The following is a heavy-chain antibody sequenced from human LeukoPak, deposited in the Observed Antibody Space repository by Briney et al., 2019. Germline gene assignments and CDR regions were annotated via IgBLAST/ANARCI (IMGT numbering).Heavy chain of an antibody. D-gene: IGHD2-21*01. J-gene: IGHJ4*02. CDR1: GFSLSSYA. V-gene: IGHV3-23*01. CDR2: TSSSGAGT. Sequence: GSLSLSCAASGFSLSSYAMSWDRQSPGKGLEWVSDTSSSGAGTYYADSVRGRFTISRDSSKNTLYLQMNSLRAEDAAVYYCAKAPVTSCRGAYCYPFDYWGQGTLVTVSS. CDR3: AKAPVTSCRGAYCYPFDY.